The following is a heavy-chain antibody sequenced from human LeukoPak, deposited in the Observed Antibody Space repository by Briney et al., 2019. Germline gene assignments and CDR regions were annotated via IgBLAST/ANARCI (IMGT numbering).Heavy chain of an antibody. D-gene: IGHD6-19*01. CDR1: GFTFNRHW. CDR2: SNSDGSST. V-gene: IGHV3-74*01. J-gene: IGHJ5*02. CDR3: ARGAGIYYTTGWTGWFDP. Sequence: GGSLRLSCAASGFTFNRHWMHWVRQAPGKGLVWVSRSNSDGSSTVYADSVKGRFTISRDNAKNTLYLQMNSLRAEDTAVYYCARGAGIYYTTGWTGWFDPWGQGTLVTVTS.